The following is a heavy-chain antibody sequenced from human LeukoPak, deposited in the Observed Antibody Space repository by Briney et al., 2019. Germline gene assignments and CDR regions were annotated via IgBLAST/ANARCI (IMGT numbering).Heavy chain of an antibody. V-gene: IGHV3-23*01. Sequence: GGSLRLSCAASGFTFSSYSMSWVRQAPGKGLEWVSAISDSGGSTYYADPVKGRFTISRDNSKNTLYLQMNSLRAEDTAVYYCAKDLVLMVYAIFGYWGQGTPVTVSS. CDR3: AKDLVLMVYAIFGY. D-gene: IGHD2-8*01. CDR1: GFTFSSYS. CDR2: ISDSGGST. J-gene: IGHJ4*02.